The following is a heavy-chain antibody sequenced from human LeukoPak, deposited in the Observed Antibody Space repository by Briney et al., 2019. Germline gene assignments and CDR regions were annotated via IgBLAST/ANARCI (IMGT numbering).Heavy chain of an antibody. V-gene: IGHV3-48*03. CDR1: GFTFSSYE. J-gene: IGHJ5*02. D-gene: IGHD3-10*01. Sequence: PGGSLRLSCAASGFTFSSYEMNWVRQAPGKGLEWVSYISSSGRTIYYADSVKGRFTISRDNAKNSLYLQMNSLRAEDTAVYYCAGFLRNNYYRIGWFDPWGQGTLVTVSS. CDR2: ISSSGRTI. CDR3: AGFLRNNYYRIGWFDP.